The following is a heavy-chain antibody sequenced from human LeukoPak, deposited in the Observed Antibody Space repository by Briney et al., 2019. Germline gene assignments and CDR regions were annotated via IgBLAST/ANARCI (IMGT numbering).Heavy chain of an antibody. J-gene: IGHJ4*02. Sequence: PEGSLRLSCAASGFTFSNYAMNWVRQAPGKGLEWVSGITGSGGGTYYADSVKGRFTISRDISKNTLYLQMNSLRAEDTATYYCAKDFSETTSWYGGIDYWGQGTLVTVSS. D-gene: IGHD3-10*01. CDR1: GFTFSNYA. CDR3: AKDFSETTSWYGGIDY. CDR2: ITGSGGGT. V-gene: IGHV3-23*01.